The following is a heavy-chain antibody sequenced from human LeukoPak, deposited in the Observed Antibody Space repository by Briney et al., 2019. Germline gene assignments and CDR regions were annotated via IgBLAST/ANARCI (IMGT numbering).Heavy chain of an antibody. Sequence: SETLSLTCTVSGGSISTYYWSWIRQPPGKGLEWIGSIYYSGSTNHNPSLKSRVTISVDTSKNQFSLKLSSVTAADTAVYYCARGAIAPRLLSYWGQGTLVTVSS. CDR3: ARGAIAPRLLSY. CDR1: GGSISTYY. J-gene: IGHJ4*02. D-gene: IGHD6-6*01. CDR2: IYYSGST. V-gene: IGHV4-59*12.